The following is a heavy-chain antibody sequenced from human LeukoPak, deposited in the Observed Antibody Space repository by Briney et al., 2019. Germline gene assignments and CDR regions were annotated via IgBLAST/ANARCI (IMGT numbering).Heavy chain of an antibody. J-gene: IGHJ5*02. CDR3: ASALRVRGPFDP. CDR2: IYYSGST. CDR1: GGSISSYY. Sequence: PSETLSLTCTVSGGSISSYYWSWIRQPPGKGLEWIGYIYYSGSTNYNPSLKSRVTISVDTSKNQFSLKLSSVTAADTAVYYCASALRVRGPFDPWGQGTLVTVSS. V-gene: IGHV4-59*01. D-gene: IGHD3-10*01.